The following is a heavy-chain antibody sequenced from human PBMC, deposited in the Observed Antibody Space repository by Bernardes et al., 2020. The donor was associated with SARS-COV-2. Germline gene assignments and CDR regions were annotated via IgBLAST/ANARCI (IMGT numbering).Heavy chain of an antibody. Sequence: ASVKDSCKASGYTFTDYFIHWVRQPPGQRLDWMGCINPNTGGTNYVQKFQGRVTMTMDTSITTAYMELSWLGSDDTAIYYCARTRTTISTTGIPVDYWGQGTLVTVSS. J-gene: IGHJ4*02. CDR3: ARTRTTISTTGIPVDY. D-gene: IGHD2-21*02. CDR1: GYTFTDYF. CDR2: INPNTGGT. V-gene: IGHV1-2*02.